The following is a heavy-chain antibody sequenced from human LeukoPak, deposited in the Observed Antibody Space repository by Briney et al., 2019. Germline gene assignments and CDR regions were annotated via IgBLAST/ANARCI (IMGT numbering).Heavy chain of an antibody. J-gene: IGHJ5*01. D-gene: IGHD4-17*01. CDR3: ARDGDYVIDS. CDR1: AFTFSHYS. Sequence: GRSLRLSCAASAFTFSHYSMHWVRQTPGKGLEWVAAILYDGSEEYYADSVKGRFTISRDNSKSTLYLQMSSLRADDTAVYYCARDGDYVIDSWGQGTLVTVSS. V-gene: IGHV3-30-3*01. CDR2: ILYDGSEE.